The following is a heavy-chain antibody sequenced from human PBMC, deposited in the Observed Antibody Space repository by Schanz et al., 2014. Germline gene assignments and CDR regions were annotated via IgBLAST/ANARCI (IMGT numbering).Heavy chain of an antibody. CDR1: GFTFSSHW. Sequence: EVQLVQSGGGLVQPGGSLRLSCAASGFTFSSHWMHWVRQDPGKGLVWVARINSVGSNTDYADSVTGRFTISRDNAKNTLYLQMNTLRAEDTAVYYCARGGPAYYFDDWGQGTSVTVSS. CDR2: INSVGSNT. D-gene: IGHD2-21*01. V-gene: IGHV3-74*01. J-gene: IGHJ4*03. CDR3: ARGGPAYYFDD.